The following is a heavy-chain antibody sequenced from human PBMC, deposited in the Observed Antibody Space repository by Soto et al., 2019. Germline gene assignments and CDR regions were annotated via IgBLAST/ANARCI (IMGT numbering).Heavy chain of an antibody. CDR2: INPSDGST. D-gene: IGHD2-21*02. V-gene: IGHV1-46*01. CDR3: AREERSAYCGGDCYPDY. Sequence: QVQLVQSGAEVKKPGASVKVSCKASGYTFTSYYMHWVRQAPGQGLEWMGIINPSDGSTSYAQKFQGRVTMTRDTSTSTVYMELSSLRSEDTAVYYCAREERSAYCGGDCYPDYWGQGTLVTVSS. J-gene: IGHJ4*02. CDR1: GYTFTSYY.